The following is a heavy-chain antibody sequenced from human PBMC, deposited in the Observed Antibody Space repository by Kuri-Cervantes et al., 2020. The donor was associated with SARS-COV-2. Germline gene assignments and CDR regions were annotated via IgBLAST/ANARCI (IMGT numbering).Heavy chain of an antibody. D-gene: IGHD3-22*01. V-gene: IGHV1-69*13. Sequence: SVKVSCKASGGTFSSYAISWVRQAPGQGLEWMGGIIPILGTAHYAQKFQGRVTTTADESTSTAYMELSSLRSEDTAVYYCALGYWGSGYPRYYYYMDFWGKGTTVTVSS. CDR2: IIPILGTA. CDR3: ALGYWGSGYPRYYYYMDF. CDR1: GGTFSSYA. J-gene: IGHJ6*03.